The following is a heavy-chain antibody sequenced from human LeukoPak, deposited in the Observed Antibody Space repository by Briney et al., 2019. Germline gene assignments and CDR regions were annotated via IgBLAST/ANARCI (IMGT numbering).Heavy chain of an antibody. CDR3: ARDREYYDLLTGYYSPYYYGMDV. CDR2: ISSSSSYI. J-gene: IGHJ6*02. CDR1: GFTFSNAW. V-gene: IGHV3-21*01. D-gene: IGHD3-9*01. Sequence: GGSLRLSCAASGFTFSNAWMSWVRQAPGKGLEWVSSISSSSSYIYYADSVKGRFTISRDNAKNSLYLQMNSLRAEDTAVYYCARDREYYDLLTGYYSPYYYGMDVWGQGTTVNVSS.